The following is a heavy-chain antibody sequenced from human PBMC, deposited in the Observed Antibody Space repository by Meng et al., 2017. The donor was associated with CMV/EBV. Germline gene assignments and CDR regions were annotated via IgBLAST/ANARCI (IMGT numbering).Heavy chain of an antibody. CDR3: ARDWTIPYYGMDV. CDR2: ISSSGSTI. J-gene: IGHJ6*02. D-gene: IGHD3-3*01. V-gene: IGHV3-11*01. CDR1: GFTFSDYY. Sequence: GESLKISCAASGFTFSDYYMSWIRQAPGKGLEWVSYISSSGSTIYYADSVKGRFTISRDNAKNSLYLQMNSLRADDTAVYYCARDWTIPYYGMDVWGQGTTVTVSS.